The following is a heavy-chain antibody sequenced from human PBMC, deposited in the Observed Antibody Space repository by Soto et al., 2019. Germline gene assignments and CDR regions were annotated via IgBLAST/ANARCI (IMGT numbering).Heavy chain of an antibody. D-gene: IGHD3-3*01. CDR3: AREPIAYNFGSYMDV. CDR2: SYYSGHT. V-gene: IGHV4-59*01. J-gene: IGHJ6*02. CDR1: GGYISSYY. Sequence: SATLSLTCTVSGGYISSYYWSWIRQHPGKELEGIGNSYYSGHTTYNPSLNSRVTISVDTSKNQFSLKLNSVTAADTAIYYCAREPIAYNFGSYMDVWGQGTTVTVSS.